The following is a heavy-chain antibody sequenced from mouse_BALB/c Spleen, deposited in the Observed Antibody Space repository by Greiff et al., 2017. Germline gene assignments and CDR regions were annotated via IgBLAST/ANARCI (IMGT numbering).Heavy chain of an antibody. Sequence: VKLQESGPGLVAPSQSLSITCTVSGFSLTSYGVHWVRQPPGKGLEWLGVIWAGGSTNYNSALMSRLSISKDNSKSQVFLKMNSLQTDDTAMYYCARSLYSYYAMDYWGQGTSVTVSS. D-gene: IGHD2-1*01. CDR1: GFSLTSYG. J-gene: IGHJ4*01. CDR3: ARSLYSYYAMDY. V-gene: IGHV2-9*02. CDR2: IWAGGST.